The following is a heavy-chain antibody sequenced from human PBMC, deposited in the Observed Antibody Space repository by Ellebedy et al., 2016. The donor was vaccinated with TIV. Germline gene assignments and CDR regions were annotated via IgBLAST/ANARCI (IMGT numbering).Heavy chain of an antibody. CDR2: ISYDGREK. CDR1: GFTFSSYG. D-gene: IGHD3-9*01. CDR3: AKEAYDILTGSQMHGMDV. Sequence: GGSLRLSCAASGFTFSSYGMHWVRQAPGKGLEWVAFISYDGREKFYADSVKGRFTISRGNSESTLHVQMNGLRPEDTAVYYCAKEAYDILTGSQMHGMDVWGQGTTVTVSS. V-gene: IGHV3-30*02. J-gene: IGHJ6*02.